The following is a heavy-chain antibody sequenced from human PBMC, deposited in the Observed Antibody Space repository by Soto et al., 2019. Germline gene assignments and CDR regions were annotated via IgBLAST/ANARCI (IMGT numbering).Heavy chain of an antibody. J-gene: IGHJ3*02. CDR2: IYYSGST. CDR1: GGSISVSSVY. V-gene: IGHV4-39*01. CDR3: ARQTRTYGPEAFDI. D-gene: IGHD4-17*01. Sequence: QLQLQESGPGLVKPSETLSLTCSVSGGSISVSSVYWGWVRQPPGKGLEWIGTIYYSGSTYYNPSLESRLTISVEASRDQFSLKLTSVTAADTALYSCARQTRTYGPEAFDIWGQGTMVTVSS.